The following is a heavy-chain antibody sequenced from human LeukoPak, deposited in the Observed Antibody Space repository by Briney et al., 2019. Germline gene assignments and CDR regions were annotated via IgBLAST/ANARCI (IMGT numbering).Heavy chain of an antibody. CDR2: ISAYNGNT. D-gene: IGHD6-13*01. V-gene: IGHV1-18*01. CDR3: ARESLLGAAAGSHGMDV. CDR1: GYTFNSYG. Sequence: GASVEVSCKASGYTFNSYGINWVRQAPGQGLEWMGWISAYNGNTNYAQKLQGRVTMTTDTSTSTAYMELRSLRSDDTAVYYCARESLLGAAAGSHGMDVWGQGTTVTVSS. J-gene: IGHJ6*02.